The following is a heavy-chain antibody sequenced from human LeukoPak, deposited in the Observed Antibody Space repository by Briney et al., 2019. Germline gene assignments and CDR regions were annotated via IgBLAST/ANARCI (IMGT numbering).Heavy chain of an antibody. J-gene: IGHJ4*02. CDR1: GYTFTSYD. Sequence: ASVKVSYKASGYTFTSYDFNWVRQATGHRPEWVGWMSPNSGDTGYAQKFQDRVTMTRNTSISTAYMELSSLRSDDTAVYYCARGAPNWGYDYWGPGTLVTVSS. V-gene: IGHV1-8*01. D-gene: IGHD7-27*01. CDR2: MSPNSGDT. CDR3: ARGAPNWGYDY.